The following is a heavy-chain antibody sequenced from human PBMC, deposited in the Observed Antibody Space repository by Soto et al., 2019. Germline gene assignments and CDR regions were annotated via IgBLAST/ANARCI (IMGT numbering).Heavy chain of an antibody. J-gene: IGHJ3*02. CDR1: GGTFSSYA. V-gene: IGHV1-69*12. CDR3: ARGVIYDILTSGRYAFDI. D-gene: IGHD3-9*01. Sequence: QVQLVQSGAEVKKPGSSVKVSCKASGGTFSSYAISWVLQAPGQGLQWMGGIIPIFGTANCAQKFQGRVTIPADESTSTAYMELTSLRSEDTAVYYCARGVIYDILTSGRYAFDIWGQGTMVTVSS. CDR2: IIPIFGTA.